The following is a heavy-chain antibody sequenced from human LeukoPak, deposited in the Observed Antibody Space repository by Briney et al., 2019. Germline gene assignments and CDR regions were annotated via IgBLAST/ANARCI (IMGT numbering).Heavy chain of an antibody. V-gene: IGHV2-5*01. Sequence: ESGPTLVKPTQTLTLTCTFSGFSLSTSGVGVGWIRQPPGKALEWLALIYWNDDKRYSPSLKSRLTITKDTSKNQVVLTMTNMDPVDTATYYCAHLHRSGSYYNSYWYFDLWGRGTLVTVSS. CDR2: IYWNDDK. J-gene: IGHJ2*01. CDR1: GFSLSTSGVG. CDR3: AHLHRSGSYYNSYWYFDL. D-gene: IGHD3-10*01.